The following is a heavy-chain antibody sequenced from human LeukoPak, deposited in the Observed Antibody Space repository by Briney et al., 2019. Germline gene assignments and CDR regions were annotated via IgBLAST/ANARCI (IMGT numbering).Heavy chain of an antibody. CDR3: AKDQGQKAYYDFWSGYPGKYYGMDV. D-gene: IGHD3-3*01. J-gene: IGHJ6*02. V-gene: IGHV3-23*01. CDR1: GFTFSSYA. Sequence: GGSLRLSCAASGFTFSSYAMKWVRQAPGKGLEWVSAISGSGGSIYYADSVKGRFTISRDNSKNTLYLQMNSLRAEDTAVYYCAKDQGQKAYYDFWSGYPGKYYGMDVWGQGTTVTVSS. CDR2: ISGSGGSI.